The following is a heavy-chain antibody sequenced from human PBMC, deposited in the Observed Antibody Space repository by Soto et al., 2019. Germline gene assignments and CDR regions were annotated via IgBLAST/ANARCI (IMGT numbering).Heavy chain of an antibody. CDR3: ASGPTLAARLGWNYFDP. D-gene: IGHD6-6*01. J-gene: IGHJ5*02. Sequence: EVQLVESGGTVIQPGESLRLSCAASGLNVNTNYMTWVRQAPGKGLEWLSIIHGGGNKFCSDSVKGRFTISRDTSKNTVYLQMSSLTVDDTAVYYCASGPTLAARLGWNYFDPWGQGTLVTVSS. CDR1: GLNVNTNY. CDR2: IHGGGNK. V-gene: IGHV3-53*01.